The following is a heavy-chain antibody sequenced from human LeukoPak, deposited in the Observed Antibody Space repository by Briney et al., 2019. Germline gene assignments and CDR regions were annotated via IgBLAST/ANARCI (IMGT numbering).Heavy chain of an antibody. D-gene: IGHD2-15*01. V-gene: IGHV1-18*01. CDR2: ISAYNGNT. Sequence: ASVKVSCKASGYTFTSYGISWVRQAPGQGLEWMGWISAYNGNTNYAQKLQGRVTITTDTSTSTAYMELRSLRSDDTAVYYCARGGYCSGGSCQGSWFDPWGQGTLVTVPS. CDR3: ARGGYCSGGSCQGSWFDP. CDR1: GYTFTSYG. J-gene: IGHJ5*02.